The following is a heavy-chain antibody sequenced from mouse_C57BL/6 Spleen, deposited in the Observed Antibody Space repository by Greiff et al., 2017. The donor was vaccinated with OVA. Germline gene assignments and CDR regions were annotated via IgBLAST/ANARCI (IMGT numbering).Heavy chain of an antibody. Sequence: QVQLQQSGAELVRPGASVKMSCKASGYTFTSYNMHWVKQTPRQGLEWIGAIYPGNGDTSYNQKFKGKATLTVDKSSSTAYMQLNSQTSENSAVDICARDGDDGDGAMDYWGQGTTVTVSS. CDR1: GYTFTSYN. CDR2: IYPGNGDT. CDR3: ARDGDDGDGAMDY. V-gene: IGHV1-12*01. D-gene: IGHD2-2*01. J-gene: IGHJ4*01.